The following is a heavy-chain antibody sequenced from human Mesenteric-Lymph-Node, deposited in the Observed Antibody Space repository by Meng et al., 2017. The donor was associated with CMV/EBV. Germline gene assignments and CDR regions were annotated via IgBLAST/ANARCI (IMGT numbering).Heavy chain of an antibody. CDR2: IYSRGTGT. V-gene: IGHV3-23*03. CDR3: AKGMSDYDSGSYYKIDY. D-gene: IGHD3-10*01. J-gene: IGHJ4*02. CDR1: GFTFRSYA. Sequence: GESLKISCAASGFTFRSYAMSWVRQAPGKGLEWVAIIYSRGTGTYYADSVKGRFTISRDNSKNMLYLQMNSLSDEDTAVYYCAKGMSDYDSGSYYKIDYWGQGTLVTVSS.